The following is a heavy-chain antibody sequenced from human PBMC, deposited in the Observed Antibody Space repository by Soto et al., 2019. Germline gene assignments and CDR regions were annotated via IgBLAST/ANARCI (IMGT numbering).Heavy chain of an antibody. CDR3: VKDTPAWRQVWGYDY. Sequence: GGSLRLSCAASGFIFENFGMSWVRQAPGKGLEWISSISGSGFKKYYADSVKGRFTISRDNSENTVYLQMNGLRAEDTAVYYCVKDTPAWRQVWGYDYWGQGVQVTVSS. J-gene: IGHJ4*02. CDR1: GFIFENFG. CDR2: ISGSGFKK. D-gene: IGHD7-27*01. V-gene: IGHV3-23*01.